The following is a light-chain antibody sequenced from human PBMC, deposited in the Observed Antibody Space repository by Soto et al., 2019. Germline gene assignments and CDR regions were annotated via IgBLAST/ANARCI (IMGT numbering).Light chain of an antibody. CDR1: SSDVGGYDY. CDR3: SSYTGGNPSYV. J-gene: IGLJ1*01. V-gene: IGLV2-8*01. CDR2: EVT. Sequence: QPVLTQPPSASGSPGQSVTISSTGTSSDVGGYDYVSWYQQHPGKAPKLMIYEVTIRPSGVSDRFSGSKSGNTASLTVSGLQAEDEADYYCSSYTGGNPSYVFGTGTKVTVL.